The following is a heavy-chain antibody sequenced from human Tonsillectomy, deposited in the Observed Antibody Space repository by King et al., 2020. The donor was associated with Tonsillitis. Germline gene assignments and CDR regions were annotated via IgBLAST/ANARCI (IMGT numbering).Heavy chain of an antibody. CDR2: IKEDGSEE. J-gene: IGHJ4*02. CDR3: ARSGDPYYYDTSGYCFDY. V-gene: IGHV3-7*01. CDR1: GFTFSSFW. Sequence: QLVQSGGGLVQPGGSLRLSCAASGFTFSSFWMSWVRRAPGKGLDWVANIKEDGSEEYYVDSVKGRCTISRDNAKNSLYLQMNSLRAEDTAVYYCARSGDPYYYDTSGYCFDYWGQGTLVTVSS. D-gene: IGHD3-22*01.